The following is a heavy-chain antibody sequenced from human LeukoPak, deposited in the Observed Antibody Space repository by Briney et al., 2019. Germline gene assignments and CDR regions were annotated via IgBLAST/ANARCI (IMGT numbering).Heavy chain of an antibody. V-gene: IGHV3-33*01. CDR2: IWYDGSNK. CDR3: AREGGSYLYGYFDY. D-gene: IGHD3-16*01. CDR1: GFTFSGSG. Sequence: GRSLRLSCAASGFTFSGSGMHWVRQAPGKGLEWVAVIWYDGSNKYYADSVKGRFTISRDNSKNTVYLQMNSLSAEDTAVYYCAREGGSYLYGYFDYWGQGTPVTVSS. J-gene: IGHJ4*02.